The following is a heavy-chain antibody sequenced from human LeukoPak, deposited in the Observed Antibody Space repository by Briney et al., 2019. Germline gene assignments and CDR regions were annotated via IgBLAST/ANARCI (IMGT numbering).Heavy chain of an antibody. CDR3: AKGSYYNEGSFDY. Sequence: GGSLRLSCAASGFTFSSYAMSWVRQAPGKGLEWVSAISGSGGSTYYADSVKGRFAISRDNSKNTLYLQMNSLRAEDTAVYYCAKGSYYNEGSFDYWGQGTLVTVSS. CDR1: GFTFSSYA. D-gene: IGHD3-10*01. J-gene: IGHJ4*02. V-gene: IGHV3-23*01. CDR2: ISGSGGST.